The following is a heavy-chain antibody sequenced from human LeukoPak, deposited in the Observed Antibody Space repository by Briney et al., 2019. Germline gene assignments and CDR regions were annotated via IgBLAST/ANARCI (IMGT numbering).Heavy chain of an antibody. V-gene: IGHV1-69*13. Sequence: SVKVSCKASGGTFSSYAISWVRQAPGQGLEWMGGIIPIFGTANYAQKFQGRVMITADESTSTAYMELSSLRSEDTAVYYCARVVVVVPAAIAYYYYYYGMDVWGQGTTVTVSS. CDR1: GGTFSSYA. J-gene: IGHJ6*02. D-gene: IGHD2-2*01. CDR2: IIPIFGTA. CDR3: ARVVVVVPAAIAYYYYYYGMDV.